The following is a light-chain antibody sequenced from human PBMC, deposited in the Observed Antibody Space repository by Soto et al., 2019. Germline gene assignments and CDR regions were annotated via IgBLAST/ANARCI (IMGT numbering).Light chain of an antibody. CDR2: GNN. CDR3: AAWDDSLNAYV. CDR1: SSNIGSNT. V-gene: IGLV1-44*01. Sequence: QSVLTQPPSASGTPGQRVTISCSGSSSNIGSNTVNWYQQLPGTAPKLLISGNNQRPSGVPDRFSGSKSGTSASLAISGLHSEDEADYYCAAWDDSLNAYVFGTGTKVTVL. J-gene: IGLJ1*01.